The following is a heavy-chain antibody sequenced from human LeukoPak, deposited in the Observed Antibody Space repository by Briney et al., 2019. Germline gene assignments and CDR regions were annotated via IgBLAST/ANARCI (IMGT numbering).Heavy chain of an antibody. V-gene: IGHV3-30*18. CDR2: ISYDGSNK. CDR1: GFTFSSYG. D-gene: IGHD2-15*01. CDR3: ANPLGGGRSYYGMDV. J-gene: IGHJ6*02. Sequence: GGALRLSCAASGFTFSSYGMHGVRQAPGKGLEWVAVISYDGSNKYYADSVKGRFTISRDNSKNTLYLQMNSLRAEDTAVYHCANPLGGGRSYYGMDVWGQGTTVTVSS.